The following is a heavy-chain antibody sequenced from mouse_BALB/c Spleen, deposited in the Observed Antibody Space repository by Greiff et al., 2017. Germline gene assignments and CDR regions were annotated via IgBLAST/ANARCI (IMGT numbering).Heavy chain of an antibody. CDR3: ARHGYYRYDGHYYAMDY. V-gene: IGHV5-12-1*01. CDR1: GFAFSSYD. CDR2: ISSDGGST. D-gene: IGHD2-14*01. J-gene: IGHJ4*01. Sequence: EVQGVESGGGLVKPGGSLKLSCAASGFAFSSYDMSWVRQTPEKRLEWVAYISSDGGSTYYPDTVKGRFTISRDNAKNTRYLQMSILKSEDTAMYYCARHGYYRYDGHYYAMDYWGQGTSVTVSS.